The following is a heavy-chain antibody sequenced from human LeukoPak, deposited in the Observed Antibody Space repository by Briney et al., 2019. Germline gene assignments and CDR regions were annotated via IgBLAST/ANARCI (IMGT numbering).Heavy chain of an antibody. CDR3: PRQQYYYDSRGSRAPGRWYFDL. D-gene: IGHD3-22*01. CDR2: IYNSGST. Sequence: SETLSLTCTVSGGSISSSSYYWGWIRQPPGEGLEWSGCIYNSGSTYYNPSRYSRVTISVDTSKNQSSLKLRSVTAAETTVYYCPRQQYYYDSRGSRAPGRWYFDLWGRGTLVTVSS. V-gene: IGHV4-39*01. CDR1: GGSISSSSYY. J-gene: IGHJ2*01.